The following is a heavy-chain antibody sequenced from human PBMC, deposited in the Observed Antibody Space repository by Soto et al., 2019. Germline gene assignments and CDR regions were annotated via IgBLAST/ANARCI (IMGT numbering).Heavy chain of an antibody. V-gene: IGHV4-59*01. Sequence: KASETLSLTCTVSGGSISSYYWSWIRQPPGKGLEWIGYIYYSGSTNYNPSLKSRVTISVDTSKNQFSLKLSSVTAADTAVYYCARASYYCDSSGYFPFDVWGQGTTVTVSS. CDR2: IYYSGST. CDR1: GGSISSYY. J-gene: IGHJ6*02. D-gene: IGHD3-22*01. CDR3: ARASYYCDSSGYFPFDV.